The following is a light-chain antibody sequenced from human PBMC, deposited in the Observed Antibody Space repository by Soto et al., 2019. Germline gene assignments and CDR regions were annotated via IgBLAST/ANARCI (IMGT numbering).Light chain of an antibody. J-gene: IGKJ5*01. CDR3: QQRSNGIT. V-gene: IGKV3-11*01. CDR1: QSVSSH. CDR2: HAS. Sequence: EIVLTQSPATLSLSPGARATLSCRASQSVSSHLAWYQHKPGQAPRLLIYHASNRATGIPARFSGSGSGTDFTLTISSLEPEDFAVYYCQQRSNGITFGQGTRLEI.